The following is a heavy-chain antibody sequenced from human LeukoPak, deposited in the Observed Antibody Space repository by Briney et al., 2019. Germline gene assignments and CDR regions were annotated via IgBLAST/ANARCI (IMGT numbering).Heavy chain of an antibody. Sequence: KPSETPSLTCTISGGSISNYYWTWIRQPPGKGLEWIGYIYDSGTTNYNPSLKSRVTISLDTSKNQFSLKLSSVTAADTAVYYCARQSDSVPFDIWGQGTMVTVSS. V-gene: IGHV4-59*08. CDR1: GGSISNYY. CDR2: IYDSGTT. D-gene: IGHD2-15*01. CDR3: ARQSDSVPFDI. J-gene: IGHJ3*02.